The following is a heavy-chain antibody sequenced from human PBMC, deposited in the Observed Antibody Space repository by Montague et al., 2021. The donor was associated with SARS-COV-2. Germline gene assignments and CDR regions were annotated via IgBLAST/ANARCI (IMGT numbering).Heavy chain of an antibody. J-gene: IGHJ6*03. D-gene: IGHD6-6*01. CDR3: AREVRQLGVRYYYYYMDV. Sequence: SETLSLTCAVYGGSFSGYYWSWIRQPPGKGLEWIGEINHSGSTNYNPSLKRRVTISMDTSKNQFSLKLSSVTAADTAVYYCAREVRQLGVRYYYYYMDVWGKGTTVTVSS. V-gene: IGHV4-34*01. CDR1: GGSFSGYY. CDR2: INHSGST.